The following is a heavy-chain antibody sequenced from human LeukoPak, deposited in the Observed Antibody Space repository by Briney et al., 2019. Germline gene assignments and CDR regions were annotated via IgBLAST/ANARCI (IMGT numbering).Heavy chain of an antibody. J-gene: IGHJ2*01. Sequence: PGGSLRLSCAASGFTFSSYGMHWVRQAPGKGLEWVAVISYDGSNKYYADSVKGRFTISRDNSKNTLYLQMNSLRAEDTAVYYRAKDLIAVAGRDWYFDLWGRGTLVTVSS. CDR2: ISYDGSNK. D-gene: IGHD6-19*01. V-gene: IGHV3-30*18. CDR3: AKDLIAVAGRDWYFDL. CDR1: GFTFSSYG.